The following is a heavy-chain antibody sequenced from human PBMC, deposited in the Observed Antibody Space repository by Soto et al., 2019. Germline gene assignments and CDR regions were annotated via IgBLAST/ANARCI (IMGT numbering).Heavy chain of an antibody. Sequence: QVQLQESGPGLVKPSQTLSLTCTVSGGSIRSGGYYWSWIRQPPGKGLEWIGYIYYSGDTYYNPSLESRITLSIDTSKNQFSLKLSSVTATDTAVYYCARVRQSIFGVVIDRKGFDYWGQGTLVTVSS. J-gene: IGHJ4*02. D-gene: IGHD3-3*01. CDR3: ARVRQSIFGVVIDRKGFDY. CDR2: IYYSGDT. V-gene: IGHV4-30-4*01. CDR1: GGSIRSGGYY.